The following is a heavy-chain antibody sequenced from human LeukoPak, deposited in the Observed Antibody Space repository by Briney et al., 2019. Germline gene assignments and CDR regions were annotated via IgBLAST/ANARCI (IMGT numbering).Heavy chain of an antibody. CDR2: ISNSGAII. V-gene: IGHV3-11*01. CDR3: ARDLAMAGRDLDY. J-gene: IGHJ4*02. Sequence: PGGSLRLSCAASGFAFRDYYMDWVRQAPGKGLEWVAYISNSGAIIYYAESVKGRFTISRDNAKNSLYLQMNSLRAEDTALYYCARDLAMAGRDLDYWGQGTLVTVSS. CDR1: GFAFRDYY. D-gene: IGHD6-19*01.